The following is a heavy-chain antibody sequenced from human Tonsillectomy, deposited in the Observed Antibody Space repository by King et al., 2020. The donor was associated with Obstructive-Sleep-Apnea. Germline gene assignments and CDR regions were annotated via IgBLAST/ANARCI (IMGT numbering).Heavy chain of an antibody. V-gene: IGHV1-46*03. J-gene: IGHJ6*02. Sequence: QLVQSGAEVKKPGASVKVSCKASGYTFTSYYMHWVRQAPGQGLEWMGIINPSGGSTSYAQKFQGRVTMTRDTSTSTVYMELSSLRSEDTAVYYCARDFGSYGYHYYYGMDVWGQRTTVTVSS. CDR2: INPSGGST. CDR3: ARDFGSYGYHYYYGMDV. CDR1: GYTFTSYY. D-gene: IGHD5-18*01.